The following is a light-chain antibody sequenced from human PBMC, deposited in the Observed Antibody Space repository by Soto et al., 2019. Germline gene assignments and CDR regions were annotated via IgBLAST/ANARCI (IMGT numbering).Light chain of an antibody. CDR2: QVS. V-gene: IGKV2-30*01. CDR1: RSLVYRDGNIY. CDR3: MHGTHWPIT. Sequence: DVVMTQSPLSLPVTLGQPASISCRSGRSLVYRDGNIYVNWFQQRPGQSPRRLIYQVSNRDSGVPDRFSVSGAGTDFTLTISRVEAEDVGVYYCMHGTHWPITFGQGTRLEIK. J-gene: IGKJ5*01.